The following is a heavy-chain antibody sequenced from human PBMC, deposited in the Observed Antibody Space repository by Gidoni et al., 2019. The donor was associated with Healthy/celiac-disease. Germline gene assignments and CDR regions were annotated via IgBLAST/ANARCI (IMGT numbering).Heavy chain of an antibody. CDR1: GYTFPANY. D-gene: IGHD2-21*02. CDR2: INPNSGGT. Sequence: QVQLVLSGAEAKKPGASVKVSCKAFGYTFPANYMHWVPQAPGQGLAWMGRINPNSGGTNYAQKFQGRVTMTRDTSISTAYMELSRLRSDDTAVYYCARGCGGDCYPYRTIDYWGQGTLVTVSS. V-gene: IGHV1-2*06. J-gene: IGHJ4*02. CDR3: ARGCGGDCYPYRTIDY.